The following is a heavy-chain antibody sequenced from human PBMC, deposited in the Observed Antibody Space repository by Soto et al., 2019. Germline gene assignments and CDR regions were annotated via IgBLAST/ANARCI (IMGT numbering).Heavy chain of an antibody. CDR3: VRGKVNFDF. J-gene: IGHJ4*02. CDR2: IYQSGNT. CDR1: NYSVSSGYH. Sequence: SETLSLTCIVSNYSVSSGYHWGWIRQPPGKGLEGIGTIYQSGNTYQNPSLKSRVILSIDTSKNQFSLNLRNVTAADTAVYYCVRGKVNFDFWGKGILVTVSS. V-gene: IGHV4-38-2*02.